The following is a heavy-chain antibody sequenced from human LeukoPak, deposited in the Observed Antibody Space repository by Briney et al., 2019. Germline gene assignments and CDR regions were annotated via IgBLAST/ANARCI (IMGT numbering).Heavy chain of an antibody. CDR1: GGSISSYY. V-gene: IGHV4-59*01. CDR3: ARVGGGSSWTYYYYYGMDV. CDR2: IYYSGST. J-gene: IGHJ6*02. D-gene: IGHD6-13*01. Sequence: SETLSLTCTVSGGSISSYYWGWIRQPPGKGLEWIGYIYYSGSTNYNPSLKSRVTISVDTSKNQFSLKLSSVTAAYTAVYYCARVGGGSSWTYYYYYGMDVWGQGTTVTVSS.